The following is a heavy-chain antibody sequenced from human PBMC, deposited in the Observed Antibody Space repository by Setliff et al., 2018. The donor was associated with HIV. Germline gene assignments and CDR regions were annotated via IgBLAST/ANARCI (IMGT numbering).Heavy chain of an antibody. Sequence: SETLSLTCTVSGGSIGTRYWTWIRQPPGRGLEWIGYVDYTGLTVYNPSLKSRVTFSVDTSKNQFSLKLSSVTAADSAVYYCARDYYNFQDMWGQGTMVTVSS. CDR3: ARDYYNFQDM. V-gene: IGHV4-59*11. D-gene: IGHD3-3*01. CDR2: VDYTGLT. J-gene: IGHJ3*02. CDR1: GGSIGTRY.